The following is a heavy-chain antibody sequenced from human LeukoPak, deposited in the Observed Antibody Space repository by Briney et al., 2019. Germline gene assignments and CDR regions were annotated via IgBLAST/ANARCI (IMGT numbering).Heavy chain of an antibody. D-gene: IGHD3-10*01. CDR2: IKKDGSET. J-gene: IGHJ4*02. CDR1: GFTFSSYA. CDR3: ARDGAARGSGSFGD. V-gene: IGHV3-7*03. Sequence: PGGSLRLSCAASGFTFSSYAMSWVRQAPGKGLEWVANIKKDGSETFYVDSVKGRFTISRDNAKNSLFLQMNSLRADDTAVYFCARDGAARGSGSFGDWGQGTLVSVSS.